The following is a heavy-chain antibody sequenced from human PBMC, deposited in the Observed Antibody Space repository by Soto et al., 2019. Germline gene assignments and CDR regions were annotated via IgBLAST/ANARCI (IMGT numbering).Heavy chain of an antibody. J-gene: IGHJ4*02. D-gene: IGHD6-19*01. Sequence: GASVKVSCKASAYTDGRNAFNWVRQAPGQGLEWMGWINADTSNTNYARNLQGRVTLTADTSTATTYMELRRLTLDDTAVYYRARDPVTGWSDYWGQGTLVTVSS. V-gene: IGHV1-18*01. CDR2: INADTSNT. CDR3: ARDPVTGWSDY. CDR1: AYTDGRNA.